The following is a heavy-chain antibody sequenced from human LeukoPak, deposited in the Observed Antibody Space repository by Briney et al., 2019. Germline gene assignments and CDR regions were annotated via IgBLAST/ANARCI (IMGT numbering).Heavy chain of an antibody. D-gene: IGHD2-2*01. CDR3: AGYQLLFLSYYYYYMDV. V-gene: IGHV3-7*01. J-gene: IGHJ6*03. CDR1: GFTFSSYW. Sequence: PGGSLRLSCAASGFTFSSYWMSWVRQAPGKGLEWVANIKQDGSEKYYVDSVKGRFTISRDNAKNSLYLQMNSLRAEDTAVYYCAGYQLLFLSYYYYYMDVWGKGTTVTVSS. CDR2: IKQDGSEK.